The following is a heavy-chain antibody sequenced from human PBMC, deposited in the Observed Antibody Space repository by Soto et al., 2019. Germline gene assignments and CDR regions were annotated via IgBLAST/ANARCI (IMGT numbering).Heavy chain of an antibody. Sequence: QVQLQESGPGLVKPSETLSLTCTVSGGSISSYYWSWIRQPPGKGLEWIGYIYYSGSTNYNPSLKSRVAISVDTSKNQFSLKLSSVTAADTAVYYCARYNWGAMGAFDIWGQGTIVTVSS. D-gene: IGHD1-1*01. CDR3: ARYNWGAMGAFDI. J-gene: IGHJ3*02. V-gene: IGHV4-59*01. CDR2: IYYSGST. CDR1: GGSISSYY.